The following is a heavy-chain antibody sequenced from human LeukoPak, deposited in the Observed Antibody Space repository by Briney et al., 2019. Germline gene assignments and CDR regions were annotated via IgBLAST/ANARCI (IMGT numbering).Heavy chain of an antibody. Sequence: ASVKVSCKASGYTFTSYGISWVRQAPGQGLEWMGWISAYNCNTNYAQKLQGRVTMTTDTSTSTAYMELRSLRSDDTAVYYCATSYGSGAQIDYEDKDYYYYGMDVWGQGTTVTVSS. J-gene: IGHJ6*02. CDR1: GYTFTSYG. D-gene: IGHD3-10*01. CDR3: ATSYGSGAQIDYEDKDYYYYGMDV. CDR2: ISAYNCNT. V-gene: IGHV1-18*01.